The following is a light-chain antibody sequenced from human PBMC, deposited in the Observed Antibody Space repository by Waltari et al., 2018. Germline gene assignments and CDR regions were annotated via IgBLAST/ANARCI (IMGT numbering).Light chain of an antibody. J-gene: IGLJ3*02. CDR3: SSKGGSNNLV. V-gene: IGLV2-8*01. Sequence: QSALTQPPSASGSPGQSVTISCTGTSSDVGSYTSVSWFQQHPGKAPKLIIYEVSKRPPGVPDRFSGSKSGDTACLTVSGLQAEDEADYYCSSKGGSNNLVFGGGTKLTVL. CDR2: EVS. CDR1: SSDVGSYTS.